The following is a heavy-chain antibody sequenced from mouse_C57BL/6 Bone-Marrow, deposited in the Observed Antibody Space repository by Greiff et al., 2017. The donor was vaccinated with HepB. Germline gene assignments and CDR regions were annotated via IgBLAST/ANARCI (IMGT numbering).Heavy chain of an antibody. CDR1: GYAFSSSW. CDR3: ARGYYGSSYSFDY. CDR2: IYPGDGDT. D-gene: IGHD1-1*01. J-gene: IGHJ2*01. V-gene: IGHV1-82*01. Sequence: VQVVESGPELVKPGASVKISCKASGYAFSSSWMNWVKQRPGKGLEWIGRIYPGDGDTNYNGKFKGKATLTADKSSSTAYMQLSSLTSEDSAVYFCARGYYGSSYSFDYWGQGTTLTVSS.